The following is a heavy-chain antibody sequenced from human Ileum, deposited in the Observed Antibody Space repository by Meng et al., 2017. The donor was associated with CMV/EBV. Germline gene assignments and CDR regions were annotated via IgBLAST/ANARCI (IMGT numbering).Heavy chain of an antibody. CDR2: IKPINGAT. J-gene: IGHJ4*02. D-gene: IGHD4/OR15-4a*01. CDR1: GSTFSAYS. V-gene: IGHV1-2*06. Sequence: QVQLVQSGAEVKKPGASVKVSCQASGSTFSAYSMHWVRQAPGQGLEWMGRIKPINGATNYAQKFQGRVAMTGDASINTAYLELSGLTSDDTAVYYCTRQVVLTSQTRDYWGQGTLVTVSS. CDR3: TRQVVLTSQTRDY.